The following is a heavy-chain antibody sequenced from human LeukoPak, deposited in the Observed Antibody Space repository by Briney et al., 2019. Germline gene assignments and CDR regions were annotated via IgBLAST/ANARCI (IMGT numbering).Heavy chain of an antibody. CDR3: ARRGASSGGLDY. V-gene: IGHV3-53*01. D-gene: IGHD6-19*01. J-gene: IGHJ4*02. CDR1: GFTVSSNS. CDR2: IYSDNT. Sequence: PGGSLRLSCTVSGFTVSSNSMSWVRQAPGRGLEWVSFIYSDNTHYSDSVKGRFTISRDNAENSLYLQMNSLRGEDTAVYYCARRGASSGGLDYWGQGTLVTVSS.